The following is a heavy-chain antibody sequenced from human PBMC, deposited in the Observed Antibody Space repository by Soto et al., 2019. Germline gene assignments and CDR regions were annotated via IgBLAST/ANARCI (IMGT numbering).Heavy chain of an antibody. CDR2: GSYSGTT. CDR1: GVSVSSGSFY. Sequence: SETLSLTCTVSGVSVSSGSFYWAWIRQPPGKGLEWIGFGSYSGTTNYKPSLKSRVTISVDTSRSQISLKVSSLTAADTAVYYGARGATVTQFDYWGRGTLVTVSS. J-gene: IGHJ4*02. D-gene: IGHD4-17*01. V-gene: IGHV4-61*01. CDR3: ARGATVTQFDY.